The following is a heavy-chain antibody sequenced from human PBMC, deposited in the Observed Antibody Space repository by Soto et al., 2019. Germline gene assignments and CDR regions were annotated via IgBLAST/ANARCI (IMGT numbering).Heavy chain of an antibody. CDR2: INDGNGNT. V-gene: IGHV1-3*05. CDR1: GYTFTSYA. CDR3: AGDSYDSSGYYNWFDH. Sequence: QVQLVQSGAEEKKPGASVKVSCKASGYTFTSYAIHWVRQAPGQRLEWMGWINDGNGNTKYSQKLQDRVTITRDTSTSTGSVEMNSLKSKDTAVYYCAGDSYDSSGYYNWFDHWGQGTLVTVSS. J-gene: IGHJ5*02. D-gene: IGHD3-22*01.